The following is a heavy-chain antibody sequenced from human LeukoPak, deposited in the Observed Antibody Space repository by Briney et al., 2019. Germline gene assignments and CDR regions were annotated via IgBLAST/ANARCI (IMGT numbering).Heavy chain of an antibody. CDR1: GYSFTSYW. J-gene: IGHJ4*02. CDR2: CHPGDYDT. CDR3: ARHIEDYYDSSGYYPPYYFDY. Sequence: GEPRKISCKGSGYSFTSYWISWVPQIPAKGLEWMGICHPGDYDTRYSPSFQGQVTISADKSISTAYLQWSSLQASDTAMYYCARHIEDYYDSSGYYPPYYFDYWGRGTLVTDS. V-gene: IGHV5-51*01. D-gene: IGHD3-22*01.